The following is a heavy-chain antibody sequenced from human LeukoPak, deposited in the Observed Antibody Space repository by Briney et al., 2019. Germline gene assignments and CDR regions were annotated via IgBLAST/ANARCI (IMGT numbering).Heavy chain of an antibody. Sequence: SETLSLTCTVSGGSISSGDYYWSWIRQPPGKGLEWIGYIYYSGSTNYNPSLKSRVTISVDTSKNQFSLKLSSVTAADTAVYYCARGKHLRLRWFDYWGQGTLVTVSS. CDR1: GGSISSGDYY. D-gene: IGHD4-17*01. CDR3: ARGKHLRLRWFDY. J-gene: IGHJ5*01. CDR2: IYYSGST. V-gene: IGHV4-30-4*01.